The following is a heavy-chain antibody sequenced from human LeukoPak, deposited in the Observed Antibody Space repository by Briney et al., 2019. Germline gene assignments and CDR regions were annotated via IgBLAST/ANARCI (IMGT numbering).Heavy chain of an antibody. J-gene: IGHJ4*02. CDR2: IIPIFGTA. Sequence: GASVKVSCKASGGTFSSYAISWVRQAPGQGLEWMGGIIPIFGTANYAQKFQGRVTITTDESMSTAYMELSSLRSEDTAVYYCARQSGYSYGTSFDYWGQGTLVTVSS. D-gene: IGHD5-18*01. CDR1: GGTFSSYA. CDR3: ARQSGYSYGTSFDY. V-gene: IGHV1-69*05.